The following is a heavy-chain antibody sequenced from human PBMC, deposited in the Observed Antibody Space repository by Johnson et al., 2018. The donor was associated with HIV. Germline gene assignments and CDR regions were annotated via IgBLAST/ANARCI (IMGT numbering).Heavy chain of an antibody. CDR3: AKFRDAFDI. CDR1: GFSLSNYW. Sequence: VQLVESGGGLVQTGGSLRLSCAASGFSLSNYWMSWVRQAPGKGLEWVANIKQDGSEKYYVDSVKGRFTVSRDNSKNTLYLQMNSLRAEDTAVYYCAKFRDAFDIWGQGTMVTVSS. J-gene: IGHJ3*02. CDR2: IKQDGSEK. D-gene: IGHD2-21*01. V-gene: IGHV3-7*01.